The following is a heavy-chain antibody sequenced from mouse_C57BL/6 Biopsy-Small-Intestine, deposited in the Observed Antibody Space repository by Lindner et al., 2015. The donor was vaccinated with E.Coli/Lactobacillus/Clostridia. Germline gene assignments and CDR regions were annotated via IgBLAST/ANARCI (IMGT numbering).Heavy chain of an antibody. V-gene: IGHV1-82*01. CDR1: GYAFSSSW. J-gene: IGHJ2*01. CDR3: ARGSITTVVAPDY. Sequence: VQLQESGPELVKPGASVKISCKASGYAFSSSWMNWVKQRPGKGLEWIGRIYPGDGDTNYNGKFKGKATLTADKSSSTAYMQLSSLTSEDSAVYFCARGSITTVVAPDYWGQGTTLTVSS. D-gene: IGHD1-1*01. CDR2: IYPGDGDT.